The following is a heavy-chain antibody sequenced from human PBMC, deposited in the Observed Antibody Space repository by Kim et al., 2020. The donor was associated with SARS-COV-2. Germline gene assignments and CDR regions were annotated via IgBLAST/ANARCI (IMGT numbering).Heavy chain of an antibody. Sequence: GGSLRLSCAASGFTFSHYAMSWVRQAPGKGLEWVSSIDSSGIITYYAAPVKGRFTITRDNSKNTLYLQMNSLGAEDTAMYYCTTRPGLSATDTFDYWGQGTLVTVSS. CDR1: GFTFSHYA. D-gene: IGHD5-18*01. J-gene: IGHJ4*02. CDR3: TTRPGLSATDTFDY. CDR2: IDSSGIIT. V-gene: IGHV3-23*05.